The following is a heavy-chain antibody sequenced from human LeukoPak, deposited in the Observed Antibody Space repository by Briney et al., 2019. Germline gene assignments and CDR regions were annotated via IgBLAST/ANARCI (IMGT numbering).Heavy chain of an antibody. Sequence: GGSLRLSCAASGFTFSGYDMNWVRQAPGKGLEWVSYISRGSDDIRYADSVRGRFTVPRDNAKNSLSLQMNSLRADDTAVYYCARDPHSVLTRFWGGQGTLVTVSS. CDR3: ARDPHSVLTRFW. V-gene: IGHV3-48*01. CDR2: ISRGSDDI. J-gene: IGHJ4*02. CDR1: GFTFSGYD. D-gene: IGHD3-16*01.